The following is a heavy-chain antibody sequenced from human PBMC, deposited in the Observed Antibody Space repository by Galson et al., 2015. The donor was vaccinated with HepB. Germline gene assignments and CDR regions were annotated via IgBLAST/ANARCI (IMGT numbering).Heavy chain of an antibody. J-gene: IGHJ4*02. CDR3: ASFSSPYSSQPTDY. CDR1: GYTFSGYY. V-gene: IGHV1-69*13. D-gene: IGHD6-19*01. Sequence: SVKVSCKASGYTFSGYYMHWVRQAPGQGLEWMGGIIPIFGTANYAQKFQGRVTITADESTSTAYMELSSLRSEDTAVYYCASFSSPYSSQPTDYWGQGTLVTVSS. CDR2: IIPIFGTA.